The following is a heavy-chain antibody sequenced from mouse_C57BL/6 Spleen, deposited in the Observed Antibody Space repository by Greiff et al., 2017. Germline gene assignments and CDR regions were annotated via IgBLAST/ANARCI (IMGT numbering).Heavy chain of an antibody. V-gene: IGHV1-59*01. CDR2: IDPSDSYT. CDR3: ASGGSSYKNYFDY. Sequence: QVQLQQPGAELVRPGTSVKLSCKASGYTFTSYWMHWVKQRPGQGLEWIGVIDPSDSYTNYNQKFKGKATLTVDTSSSTAYMQLSSLTSEDSAVYYCASGGSSYKNYFDYWGQGTTLTVAS. J-gene: IGHJ2*01. D-gene: IGHD1-1*01. CDR1: GYTFTSYW.